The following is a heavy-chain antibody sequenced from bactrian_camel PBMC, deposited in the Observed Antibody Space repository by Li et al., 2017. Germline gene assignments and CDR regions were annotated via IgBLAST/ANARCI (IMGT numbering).Heavy chain of an antibody. J-gene: IGHJ6*01. Sequence: HVQLVESGGGSVQAGGSLRLSCSVSSYSASRYCMGWFRRAPGQEREVVATIDRYGRTTYTDSVKGRFAISKDNAKPTLYLQMNSLKPEDTAMYYCAAEGDCLWAFGYWGQGTQVTVS. CDR3: AAEGDCLWAFGY. CDR1: SYSASRYC. V-gene: IGHV3S53*01. CDR2: IDRYGRT. D-gene: IGHD3*01.